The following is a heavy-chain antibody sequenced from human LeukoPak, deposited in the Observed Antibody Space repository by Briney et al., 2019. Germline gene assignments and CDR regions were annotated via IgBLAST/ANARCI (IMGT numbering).Heavy chain of an antibody. CDR2: INPKNGAT. CDR3: AKGATEGYYYYYGLDV. CDR1: GYTFTGYY. J-gene: IGHJ6*02. V-gene: IGHV1-2*02. Sequence: GASVKFSWKASGYTFTGYYMHWVRQARGQGLEGMGWINPKNGATTYAPKFQDSVTLTRDTSLNTAYMDLSGLTSDDRAVFYWAKGATEGYYYYYGLDVWGQGTKVTVSS.